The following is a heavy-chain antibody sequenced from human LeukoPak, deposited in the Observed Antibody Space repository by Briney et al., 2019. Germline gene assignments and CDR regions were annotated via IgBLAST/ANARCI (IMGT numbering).Heavy chain of an antibody. V-gene: IGHV1-18*01. CDR1: GGTFSSYA. D-gene: IGHD5-18*01. Sequence: GASVKVSCKTSGGTFSSYAITWVRQAPGQGLEWMGWISAYNGNTNYAQKVQGRVTMTTDTSTSTAYMELRSLRSDDTAVYYCARDLGYSYGPNPYFDYWGQGTLVTVSS. CDR2: ISAYNGNT. J-gene: IGHJ4*02. CDR3: ARDLGYSYGPNPYFDY.